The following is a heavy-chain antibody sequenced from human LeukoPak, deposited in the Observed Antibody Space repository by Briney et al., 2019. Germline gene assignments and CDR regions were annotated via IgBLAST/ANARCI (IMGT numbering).Heavy chain of an antibody. Sequence: GGSLRLSRAASGFTFSSYSMNWVRQAPGKGLEWVSSISSSSNYIYYADSVKGRFTISRDNAKNSLYLQMNSLRAEDTAVYYCARGMDFDYWGQGTLVTVSS. V-gene: IGHV3-21*01. D-gene: IGHD5-24*01. J-gene: IGHJ4*02. CDR2: ISSSSNYI. CDR3: ARGMDFDY. CDR1: GFTFSSYS.